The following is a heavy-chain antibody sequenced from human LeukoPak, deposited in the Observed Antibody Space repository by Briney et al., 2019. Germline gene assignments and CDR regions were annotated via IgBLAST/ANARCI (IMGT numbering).Heavy chain of an antibody. D-gene: IGHD4-17*01. CDR2: IYHSGSG. Sequence: SDTLSLTCAVSGYSISNDYYWGWIRQPPGRGLEWIGHIYHSGSGYYNPSLKSRVAMSVDTSKNQFSLKLSSVTAVDTAVYYCMRKATTGPTKAAFDVWGQGTMVTVSS. V-gene: IGHV4-28*01. CDR1: GYSISNDYY. J-gene: IGHJ3*01. CDR3: MRKATTGPTKAAFDV.